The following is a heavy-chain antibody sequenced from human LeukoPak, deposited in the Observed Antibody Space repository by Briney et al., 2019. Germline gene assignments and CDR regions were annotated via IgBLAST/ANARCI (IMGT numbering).Heavy chain of an antibody. V-gene: IGHV1-2*02. J-gene: IGHJ6*03. D-gene: IGHD3-3*01. CDR3: ARDHSNDFWSGSGPLYYMDV. CDR1: GYTFINNW. Sequence: ASVKVSCKASGYTFINNWMHWVRQAPGQGLEWMGWINPDSGGTNYAQKFQGRVTMTRDTSISTAYMELSRLRSDDTAVYYCARDHSNDFWSGSGPLYYMDVWGKGTTVTVSS. CDR2: INPDSGGT.